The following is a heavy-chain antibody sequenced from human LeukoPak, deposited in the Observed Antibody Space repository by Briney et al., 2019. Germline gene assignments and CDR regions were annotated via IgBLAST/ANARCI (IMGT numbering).Heavy chain of an antibody. D-gene: IGHD3-16*02. V-gene: IGHV3-48*02. J-gene: IGHJ4*02. CDR2: ISSSSGTI. CDR1: GFTFRSYS. Sequence: GGSLRLSCAASGFTFRSYSMNWVRQAPGKGLQWVSYISSSSGTIYYADSVKGRFTISRNNAKNSLYLQMNSRRDEYTSVYYCAIYRSDTETAFWGLGTLVSVSS. CDR3: AIYRSDTETAF.